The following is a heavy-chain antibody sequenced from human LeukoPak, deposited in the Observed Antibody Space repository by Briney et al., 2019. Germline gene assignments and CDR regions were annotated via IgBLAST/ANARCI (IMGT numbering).Heavy chain of an antibody. CDR1: GFTFSSYG. CDR3: ARIPYSSSLTDAFDI. Sequence: GSLRLSCAASGFTFSSYGMHWVRQAPGKGLEWVAVISYDGSNKYYADSVKGRFTISRDNSKNTLYLQMNNLRGEDTAVYYCARIPYSSSLTDAFDIWGQGTMVTVYS. V-gene: IGHV3-30*03. J-gene: IGHJ3*02. CDR2: ISYDGSNK. D-gene: IGHD6-6*01.